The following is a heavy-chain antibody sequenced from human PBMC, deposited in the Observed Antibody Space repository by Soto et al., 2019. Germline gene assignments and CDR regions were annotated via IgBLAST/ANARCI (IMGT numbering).Heavy chain of an antibody. CDR1: GGTFSSYA. Sequence: QVQLVQSGAEVKKPGSSVKVSCKASGGTFSSYAISWVRQAPGQVLEWMGGIIPIFGTANYAQKFQGRVTITADEATSTAYMELSSLRSEDTAVYYCARAVLGYCSSTSCSPFDCWGQGSLVTVSS. J-gene: IGHJ4*02. V-gene: IGHV1-69*01. CDR2: IIPIFGTA. D-gene: IGHD2-2*01. CDR3: ARAVLGYCSSTSCSPFDC.